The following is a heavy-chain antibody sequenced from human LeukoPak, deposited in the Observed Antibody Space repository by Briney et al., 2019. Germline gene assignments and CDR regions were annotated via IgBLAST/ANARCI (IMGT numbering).Heavy chain of an antibody. CDR3: ARDRPQYYDFWSGYFDY. CDR1: GFTVSSNY. CDR2: IYSGGST. J-gene: IGHJ4*02. Sequence: PGGSLRLSCAASGFTVSSNYMSWVRQAPGKGLEWVSVIYSGGSTYYADSVKGRFTISRDNSKNTLYLQMNSLRAEDTAVYYCARDRPQYYDFWSGYFDYWVQGTLVTVSS. D-gene: IGHD3-3*01. V-gene: IGHV3-66*02.